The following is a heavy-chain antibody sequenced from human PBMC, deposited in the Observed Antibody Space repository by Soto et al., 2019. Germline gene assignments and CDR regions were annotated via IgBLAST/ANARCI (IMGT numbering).Heavy chain of an antibody. J-gene: IGHJ4*02. CDR1: GYTFTSYG. CDR2: ISAYNGNT. V-gene: IGHV1-18*01. D-gene: IGHD6-19*01. CDR3: ARGLRDGSSGWYAYDY. Sequence: WASVKVSCKASGYTFTSYGISWVRQAPGQGLEWMGWISAYNGNTNYAQKLQGRVTMTTDTSTSTAYMELRSLRSDDTAVYYCARGLRDGSSGWYAYDYWGQGTLVTVSS.